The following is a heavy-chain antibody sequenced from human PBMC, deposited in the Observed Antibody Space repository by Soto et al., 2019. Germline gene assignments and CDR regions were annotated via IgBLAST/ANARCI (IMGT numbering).Heavy chain of an antibody. CDR2: ISGTGGST. CDR1: GFTYSNYA. J-gene: IGHJ2*01. D-gene: IGHD2-15*01. CDR3: AKGWRLSCYGYVDL. V-gene: IGHV3-23*01. Sequence: EVQLLESGGGLAQPGGSLRLSCAASGFTYSNYAMGWVRQAPGKGLEWVSTISGTGGSTYSADSIKGRFTISRDKPNNNLYLQMNRLRAEDKALYYCAKGWRLSCYGYVDLWGRGTLVTVSS.